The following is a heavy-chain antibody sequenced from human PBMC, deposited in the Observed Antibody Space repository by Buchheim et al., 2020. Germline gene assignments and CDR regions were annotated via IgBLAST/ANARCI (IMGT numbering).Heavy chain of an antibody. CDR1: GGSFSGYY. CDR2: INHSGST. J-gene: IGHJ4*02. Sequence: QVQLQQWGAGLLKPSETLSLTCAVYGGSFSGYYWSWIRQPPGKGLEWIGEINHSGSTNYNPSLKSRVTISVDTSKNQFSLKLSSVTASDTAVYYCARGMYYYASSGNDYWGQGTL. D-gene: IGHD3-22*01. V-gene: IGHV4-34*01. CDR3: ARGMYYYASSGNDY.